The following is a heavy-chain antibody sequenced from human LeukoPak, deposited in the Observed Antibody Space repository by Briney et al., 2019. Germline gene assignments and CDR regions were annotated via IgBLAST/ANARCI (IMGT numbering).Heavy chain of an antibody. CDR1: GGSISSYY. D-gene: IGHD4-23*01. J-gene: IGHJ6*03. Sequence: PSETLSLTCTVSGGSISSYYWSWIRQPPGKGLEWIGYIYYSGSNNYNPSLKSRVTISVDTSKNQFSLKLSSVTAGDTAVYYCASLAVDPGSYYYYMDVWGKGPTVTVSS. CDR2: IYYSGSN. V-gene: IGHV4-59*08. CDR3: ASLAVDPGSYYYYMDV.